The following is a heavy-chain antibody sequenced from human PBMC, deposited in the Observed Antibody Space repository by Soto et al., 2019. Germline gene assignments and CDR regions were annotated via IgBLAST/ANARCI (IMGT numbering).Heavy chain of an antibody. CDR1: GFTVSSNY. CDR3: ARDRVESGYPEYFQH. Sequence: EVQLVESGGGLIQPGGSLRLSCAASGFTVSSNYMSWVRQAPGKGLEWVSVIYSGGSTSYADSVKGRFTISRDNSKNTLYLQMNSLRAEDTAVYYCARDRVESGYPEYFQHWGQGTLVTVSS. V-gene: IGHV3-53*01. J-gene: IGHJ1*01. D-gene: IGHD3-22*01. CDR2: IYSGGST.